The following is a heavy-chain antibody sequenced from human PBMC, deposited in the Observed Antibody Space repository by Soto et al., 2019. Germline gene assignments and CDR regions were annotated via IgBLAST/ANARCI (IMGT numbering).Heavy chain of an antibody. CDR2: ISYDGSNK. J-gene: IGHJ6*02. V-gene: IGHV3-30-3*01. CDR3: ARDRAYDFWSGYLPYYYGMDV. CDR1: GFTFSSYA. Sequence: QTGGSLRLSCAASGFTFSSYAMHWVRQAPGKGLEWVAVISYDGSNKYYADSVKGRFTISRDNSKNTLYLEMNSLRAEDTAVYYCARDRAYDFWSGYLPYYYGMDVWGQGTTVTAP. D-gene: IGHD3-3*01.